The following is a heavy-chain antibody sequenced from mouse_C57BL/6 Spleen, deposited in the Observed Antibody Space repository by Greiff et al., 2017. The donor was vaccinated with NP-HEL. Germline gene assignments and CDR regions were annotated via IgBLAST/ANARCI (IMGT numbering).Heavy chain of an antibody. Sequence: EVKVVESEGGLVQPGSSMKLSCTASGFTFSDYYMAWVRQVPEKGLEWVANINYDGSSTYYLDSLKSRFIISRDNAKNILYLQMSSLKSEDTATYYCARVGTGAFAYWGQGTLVTVSA. CDR3: ARVGTGAFAY. V-gene: IGHV5-16*01. CDR1: GFTFSDYY. J-gene: IGHJ3*01. D-gene: IGHD4-1*01. CDR2: INYDGSST.